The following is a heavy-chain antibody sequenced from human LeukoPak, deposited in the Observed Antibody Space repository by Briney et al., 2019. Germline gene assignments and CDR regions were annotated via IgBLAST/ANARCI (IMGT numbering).Heavy chain of an antibody. CDR2: FYYSGNS. CDR3: ARDGYNYGLDRFDY. D-gene: IGHD5-18*01. Sequence: SETLSLTCTVSGGSISGTGHYWGWIRQPPGKGLEWIGSFYYSGNSYYNPSLKSRVTISVDTSKNQFSLKLTSVTAADTAVYYCARDGYNYGLDRFDYWGQGILVTVSS. J-gene: IGHJ4*02. CDR1: GGSISGTGHY. V-gene: IGHV4-39*07.